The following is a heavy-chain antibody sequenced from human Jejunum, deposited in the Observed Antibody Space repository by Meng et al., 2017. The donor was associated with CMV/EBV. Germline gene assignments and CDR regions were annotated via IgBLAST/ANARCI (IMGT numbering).Heavy chain of an antibody. CDR1: SLY. D-gene: IGHD3-22*01. Sequence: SLYWGWSRQPPGMGLEWIGRIAYGGSNYYNPSLKSRVTVSVDASKNQFSLNLNSVTAADTAVYYCARHGTYFYDNSGYSNWFDPWGQGTLVTVSS. CDR3: ARHGTYFYDNSGYSNWFDP. V-gene: IGHV4-39*01. CDR2: IAYGGSN. J-gene: IGHJ5*02.